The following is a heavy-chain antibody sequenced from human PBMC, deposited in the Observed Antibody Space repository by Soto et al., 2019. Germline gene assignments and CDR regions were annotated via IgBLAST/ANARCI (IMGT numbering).Heavy chain of an antibody. V-gene: IGHV3-23*01. CDR3: GNGVHLWGYHNYGLDV. J-gene: IGHJ6*02. CDR1: GFTFSRYA. D-gene: IGHD5-18*01. CDR2: ISASGGST. Sequence: GGSLRLSCAASGFTFSRYAMSWVRQAPGKGLEWVSAISASGGSTYYADSVKGRFTISRDNSKNTLYLQMNSLRAEDTAAYYCGNGVHLWGYHNYGLDVWGQGTTVTVSS.